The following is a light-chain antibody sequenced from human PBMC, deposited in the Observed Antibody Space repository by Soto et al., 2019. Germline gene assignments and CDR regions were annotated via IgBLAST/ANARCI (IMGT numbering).Light chain of an antibody. V-gene: IGKV1-39*01. Sequence: IRLPQXXSXLXXXXXVRVTITXLASQSISSYLNWYQQKPGKAPKLLIYAASSLQSGVPSRFSGSGSGTDFTLTISSLQPEDFATYYCQQSYSTPRTFGQGTKVDIK. J-gene: IGKJ1*01. CDR1: QSISSY. CDR2: AAS. CDR3: QQSYSTPRT.